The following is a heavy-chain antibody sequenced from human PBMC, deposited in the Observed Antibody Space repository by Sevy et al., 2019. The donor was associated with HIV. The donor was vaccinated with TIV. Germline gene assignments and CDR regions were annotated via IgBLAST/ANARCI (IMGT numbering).Heavy chain of an antibody. J-gene: IGHJ4*02. CDR2: ISAYNGNT. D-gene: IGHD1-1*01. V-gene: IGHV1-18*01. Sequence: ASVKVSCKASGYTFTSYGISWVRQAPGQGLEWMGWISAYNGNTNYAQKLQGRVTMTTDTSTSTAYMELRSLRSDDTAVYYCARGGNRYNWNADDFDYWGQGTLVTVSS. CDR3: ARGGNRYNWNADDFDY. CDR1: GYTFTSYG.